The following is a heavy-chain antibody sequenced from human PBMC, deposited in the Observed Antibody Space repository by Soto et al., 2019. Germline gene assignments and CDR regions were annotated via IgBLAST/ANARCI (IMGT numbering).Heavy chain of an antibody. J-gene: IGHJ3*02. Sequence: SETLSLTCAVSGGAISSGGYSWSWIRQPPGKGLEWIGYIYLSGSTYYNPSLKSRVTISVDRSKNQFSLKLSSVTAADTAVYYCARYDSSGYGAFDIWGQGTMVTVSS. CDR3: ARYDSSGYGAFDI. CDR2: IYLSGST. V-gene: IGHV4-30-2*01. D-gene: IGHD3-22*01. CDR1: GGAISSGGYS.